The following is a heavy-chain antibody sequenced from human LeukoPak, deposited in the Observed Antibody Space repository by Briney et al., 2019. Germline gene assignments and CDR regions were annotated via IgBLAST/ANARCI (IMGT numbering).Heavy chain of an antibody. V-gene: IGHV4-59*08. CDR3: ARHAYYYDRSGSYEAFDI. D-gene: IGHD3-22*01. CDR2: MYYSGST. Sequence: SEALSLTCTVSGGSISSYYWSWIRQPPGKGLEWIGSMYYSGSTNYKPSLKSRVTISVDTSKNQFSLKLSSVTAADTAVYYCARHAYYYDRSGSYEAFDIWGQGTMVTVSS. CDR1: GGSISSYY. J-gene: IGHJ3*02.